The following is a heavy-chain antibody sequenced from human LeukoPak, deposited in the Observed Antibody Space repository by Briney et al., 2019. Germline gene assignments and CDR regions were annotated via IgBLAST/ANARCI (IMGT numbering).Heavy chain of an antibody. V-gene: IGHV1-69*01. CDR3: ARDGLRIVGATYFDY. CDR2: IIPIFGTA. Sequence: SVKVSCKASGGTFSSYAISWVRQAPGQGLEWMGGIIPIFGTANYAQKFQGRVTITADESTSTAYMELSSLRSEDTAVYYCARDGLRIVGATYFDYWGQGTLVTVSS. J-gene: IGHJ4*02. CDR1: GGTFSSYA. D-gene: IGHD1-26*01.